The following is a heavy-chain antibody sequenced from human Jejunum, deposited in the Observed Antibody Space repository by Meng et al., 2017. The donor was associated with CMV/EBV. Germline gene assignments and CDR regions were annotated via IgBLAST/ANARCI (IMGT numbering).Heavy chain of an antibody. CDR3: AKDPMDYYDSSGYYANY. CDR2: IRYDGNNK. Sequence: FSFSTYGMHWVRQAPGKGLEWVAFIRYDGNNKYYADAVKGRFSISRDNSKNTVYLQMNSLRTEDTAVYYCAKDPMDYYDSSGYYANYWGQGTLVTVS. D-gene: IGHD3-22*01. CDR1: FSFSTYG. V-gene: IGHV3-30*02. J-gene: IGHJ4*02.